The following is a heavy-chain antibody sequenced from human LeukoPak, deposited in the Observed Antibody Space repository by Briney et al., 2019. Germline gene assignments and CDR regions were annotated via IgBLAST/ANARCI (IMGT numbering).Heavy chain of an antibody. CDR1: GFTFDDYA. Sequence: PGRSLRLSCAASGFTFDDYAMHWVRQAPGKGLEWVSAISGSGGSTYYADSVKGRFTISRDNSKNTLYLQMNSLRAEDTAVYYCAKIAGGYTAFDIWGQGTMVTVSS. J-gene: IGHJ3*02. D-gene: IGHD3-16*02. CDR2: ISGSGGST. CDR3: AKIAGGYTAFDI. V-gene: IGHV3-23*01.